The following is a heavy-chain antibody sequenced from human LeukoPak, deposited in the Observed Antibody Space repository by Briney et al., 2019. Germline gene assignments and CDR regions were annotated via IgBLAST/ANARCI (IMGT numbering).Heavy chain of an antibody. J-gene: IGHJ5*02. V-gene: IGHV4-61*02. CDR1: GASISSGEYY. Sequence: SETLSLTCTVSGASISSGEYYWSWIRQPAGKGLEWIGRIYTSGSANYNPSLKSRVTISVDTSKNQFSLKLSSVTAADTAMYYCAREAYDVLTSDWFDPWGQGTLVTVSS. CDR3: AREAYDVLTSDWFDP. CDR2: IYTSGSA. D-gene: IGHD3-9*01.